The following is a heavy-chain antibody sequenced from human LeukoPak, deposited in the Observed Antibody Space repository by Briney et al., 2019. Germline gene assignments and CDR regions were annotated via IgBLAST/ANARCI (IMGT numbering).Heavy chain of an antibody. V-gene: IGHV3-23*01. CDR2: ISGSGGST. CDR1: GFTFSSYA. Sequence: PGGSLRLSCAASGFTFSSYAMSWVRQAPGKGLEWVSAISGSGGSTYYADSVKGRFTISRDNSKNTLYLQMNSLRAEDMAVYYCAKPVLRYFDWSNDYWGQGTLVTVSS. D-gene: IGHD3-9*01. CDR3: AKPVLRYFDWSNDY. J-gene: IGHJ4*02.